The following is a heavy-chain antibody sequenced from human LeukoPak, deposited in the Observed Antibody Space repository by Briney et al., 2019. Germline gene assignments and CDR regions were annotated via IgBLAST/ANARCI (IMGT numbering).Heavy chain of an antibody. CDR2: IWYDGSNK. D-gene: IGHD5-12*01. V-gene: IGHV3-33*01. CDR1: GFTFSSYG. CDR3: ARENVDIVATVSGYFDY. J-gene: IGHJ4*02. Sequence: PGGSLRPSCAASGFTFSSYGMHWVRQAPGKGLEWVAVIWYDGSNKYYADSVKGRFTISRDNSKNTLYLQMNSLRAEDTAVYYCARENVDIVATVSGYFDYWGQGTLVTVSS.